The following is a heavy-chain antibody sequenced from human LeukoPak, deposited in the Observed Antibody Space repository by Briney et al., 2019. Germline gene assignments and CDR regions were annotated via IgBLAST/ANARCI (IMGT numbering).Heavy chain of an antibody. CDR2: IYYSGST. V-gene: IGHV4-39*07. CDR1: GGSISSSSYY. CDR3: ARDRDYRALGDAFDI. J-gene: IGHJ3*02. D-gene: IGHD4-11*01. Sequence: PSETLSLTCTVSGGSISSSSYYWGWIRQPPGKGLEWIGSIYYSGSTYYNPSLKSRVTISVDTSKNQFSLKLSSVTAADTAVYYCARDRDYRALGDAFDIWGQGTMVTVSS.